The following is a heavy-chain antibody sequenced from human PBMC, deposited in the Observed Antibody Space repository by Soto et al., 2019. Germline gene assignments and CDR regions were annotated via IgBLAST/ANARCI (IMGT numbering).Heavy chain of an antibody. V-gene: IGHV3-48*01. CDR1: GLTLSSYT. D-gene: IGHD2-2*01. CDR3: ARSPTLGLVPAAHLRLWGATHSYYYYMDV. Sequence: EVQLVASGGGLVQPGGSLRLSCAASGLTLSSYTMNWVRQAPGKGLEWVSYISSSSNTIYYVGSGKGRCTISRDNDKNSLYLQMNSMRAEDPAVYYCARSPTLGLVPAAHLRLWGATHSYYYYMDVWSNGTTVTVSS. CDR2: ISSSSNTI. J-gene: IGHJ6*03.